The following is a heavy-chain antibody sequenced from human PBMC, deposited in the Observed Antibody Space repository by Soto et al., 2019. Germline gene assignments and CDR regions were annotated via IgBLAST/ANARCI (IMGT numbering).Heavy chain of an antibody. D-gene: IGHD3-3*01. J-gene: IGHJ4*02. CDR3: ARKGVAFDY. CDR1: GFTFSSYS. CDR2: ISTTSSSI. Sequence: GGSLRLSWAASGFTFSSYSMNWVRQAPGKGLEWISYISTTSSSIYYADSVKGRSTISRDNAKNSLFLQMNSLRDEDTAVYYCARKGVAFDYWGQGALVTVSS. V-gene: IGHV3-48*02.